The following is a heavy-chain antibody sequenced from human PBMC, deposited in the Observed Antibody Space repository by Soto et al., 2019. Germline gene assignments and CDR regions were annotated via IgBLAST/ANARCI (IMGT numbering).Heavy chain of an antibody. D-gene: IGHD2-2*01. V-gene: IGHV3-21*01. CDR1: GFAINNYG. CDR2: LSKCDYT. Sequence: PGGSLRLSCTVSGFAINNYGINWVRQAPAEGLAWVSSLSKCDYTYYSDSVKGLFAISGDNGKSSVSLQMNTLRVDNTAVYYGAREDGIIIPAVSDFWGQGTLVTVSS. J-gene: IGHJ4*02. CDR3: AREDGIIIPAVSDF.